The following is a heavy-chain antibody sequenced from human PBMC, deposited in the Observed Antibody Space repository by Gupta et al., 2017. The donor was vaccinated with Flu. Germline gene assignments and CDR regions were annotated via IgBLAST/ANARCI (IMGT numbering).Heavy chain of an antibody. V-gene: IGHV4-61*01. CDR3: ASSAMYGVFDP. Sequence: SGSYYWSWIRQPPGKGLEWIAYIYYDGTTKYNPSLKSRVTVSIDTSKKQFSLSLNSVTAADSAVYYCASSAMYGVFDPWGQGILVTVSS. CDR1: SGSYY. D-gene: IGHD3-3*01. CDR2: IYYDGTT. J-gene: IGHJ5*02.